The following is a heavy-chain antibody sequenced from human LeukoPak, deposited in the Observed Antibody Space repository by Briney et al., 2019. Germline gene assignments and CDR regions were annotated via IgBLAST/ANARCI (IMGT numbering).Heavy chain of an antibody. V-gene: IGHV1-69*04. Sequence: SVKVSCKVSGGTFITYDISSVRQAPGQGLEWMGRIIPLLSVTNYAQKFQGRVTITTDESTSTAYMELSSLRSEDTAVYYCARDLGYDAFDIWGQGTMVTVSS. J-gene: IGHJ3*02. CDR2: IIPLLSVT. D-gene: IGHD6-25*01. CDR3: ARDLGYDAFDI. CDR1: GGTFITYD.